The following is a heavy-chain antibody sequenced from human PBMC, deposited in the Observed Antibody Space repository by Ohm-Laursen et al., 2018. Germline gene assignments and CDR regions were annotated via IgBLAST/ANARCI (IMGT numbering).Heavy chain of an antibody. CDR1: GFTFSDYY. D-gene: IGHD5-18*01. Sequence: SLRLSCSASGFTFSDYYMSWIRQAPGKGLEWVSYISSSGSTIYYADSVKGRFTISRDNAKTSLYLQMNSLRAEDTAVYYCGCGDSSGYQDYWGQGTLVTVSS. CDR2: ISSSGSTI. J-gene: IGHJ4*02. V-gene: IGHV3-11*01. CDR3: GCGDSSGYQDY.